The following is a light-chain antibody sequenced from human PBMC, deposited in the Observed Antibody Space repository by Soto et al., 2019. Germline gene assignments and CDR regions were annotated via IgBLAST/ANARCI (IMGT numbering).Light chain of an antibody. CDR2: GNG. J-gene: IGLJ1*01. Sequence: QSGLAQPPSGSGAPGQRVTISCTGSSSNIGAGHDVHWYQHLPGTAPKLLIYGNGNRPSGVPDRFSGSKSGTSASLAITGLQAEDEADYYCQSYDSTLSGSEVFGTGTKVTVL. V-gene: IGLV1-40*01. CDR1: SSNIGAGHD. CDR3: QSYDSTLSGSEV.